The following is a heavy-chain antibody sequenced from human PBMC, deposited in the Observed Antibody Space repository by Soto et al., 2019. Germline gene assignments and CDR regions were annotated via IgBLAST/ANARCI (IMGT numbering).Heavy chain of an antibody. J-gene: IGHJ4*02. D-gene: IGHD3-10*01. CDR3: AKDLWFGEYIPPDY. CDR1: GFTFSSYA. CDR2: ISGSGGST. Sequence: PGGSLRLSCAASGFTFSSYAMSWVRQAPGKGLEWVSAISGSGGSTYYADSVKGRFTISRDNSKNTLYLQMNSLRAEDTAVYYCAKDLWFGEYIPPDYWGQGTLVTVSS. V-gene: IGHV3-23*01.